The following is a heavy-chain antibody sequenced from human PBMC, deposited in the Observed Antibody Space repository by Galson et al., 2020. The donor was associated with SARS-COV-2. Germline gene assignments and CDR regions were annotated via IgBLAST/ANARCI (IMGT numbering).Heavy chain of an antibody. V-gene: IGHV3-30*04. CDR3: ARDSAIRFLEWLSPEASYYFDY. CDR1: GFTFSSYA. J-gene: IGHJ4*02. CDR2: ISYDGRNK. Sequence: GESLKISCAASGFTFSSYAMHWVRQAPGKGLEWVAVISYDGRNKYYADSVKGRFTISRDNSKNTLYLQMNSLRAEDTAVYYCARDSAIRFLEWLSPEASYYFDYWGQGTLVTVSS. D-gene: IGHD3-3*01.